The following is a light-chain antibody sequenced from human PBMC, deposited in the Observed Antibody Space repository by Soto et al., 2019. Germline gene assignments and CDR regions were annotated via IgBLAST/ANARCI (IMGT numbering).Light chain of an antibody. J-gene: IGKJ1*01. CDR2: AAS. Sequence: DIQMTQSPSSLSASVGDRVTITCRASQSISSYLNWYQQKPGKAPKLLIYAASSLQSGVPSRFSGSGSGTDFTLTISSLQPEDFATYYCQQSCSTPRTFRQGTKV. CDR3: QQSCSTPRT. CDR1: QSISSY. V-gene: IGKV1-39*01.